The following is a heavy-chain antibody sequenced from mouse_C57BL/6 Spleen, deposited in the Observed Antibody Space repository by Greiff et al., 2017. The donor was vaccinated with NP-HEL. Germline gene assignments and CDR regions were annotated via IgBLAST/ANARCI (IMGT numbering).Heavy chain of an antibody. J-gene: IGHJ2*01. CDR2: IRNKANGYTT. V-gene: IGHV7-3*01. Sequence: EVQLVESGGGLVQPGGSLSLSCAASGFTFTAYYMSWVRQPPGKALEWLGFIRNKANGYTTEYSASVKGRFTISRDNSQSILYLQMNALRAEDSATYYCARYDSSGSLFDYWGQGTTLTVSS. CDR3: ARYDSSGSLFDY. CDR1: GFTFTAYY. D-gene: IGHD3-2*02.